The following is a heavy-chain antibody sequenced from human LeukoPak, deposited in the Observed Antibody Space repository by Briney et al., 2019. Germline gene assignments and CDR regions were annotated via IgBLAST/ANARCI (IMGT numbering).Heavy chain of an antibody. CDR1: GYTFTSYY. Sequence: GASVKVSCKASGYTFTSYYMHWVRQAPGQGLEWMGIINPSGGSTSYAQKFQGRVTITADESTSTAYMELSSLRSEDTAVYYCARGDCSGGSCYPYYYYMDVWGKGTTVTISS. D-gene: IGHD2-15*01. CDR3: ARGDCSGGSCYPYYYYMDV. J-gene: IGHJ6*03. V-gene: IGHV1-46*01. CDR2: INPSGGST.